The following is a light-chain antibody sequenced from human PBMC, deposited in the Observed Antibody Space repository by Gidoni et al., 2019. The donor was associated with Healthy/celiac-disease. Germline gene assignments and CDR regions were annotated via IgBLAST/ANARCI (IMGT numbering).Light chain of an antibody. CDR2: GNS. J-gene: IGLJ2*01. Sequence: QSVLTQTPSMSGAPGQRVTISCTGSSSNIGAVYDVHWYQQLPGTAPKLLIYGNSNRPSGVPDRFSGSKSGTSASLAITGLQAEDEADYYCQSYDSSLSGSRVFGGGTKLTVL. V-gene: IGLV1-40*01. CDR1: SSNIGAVYD. CDR3: QSYDSSLSGSRV.